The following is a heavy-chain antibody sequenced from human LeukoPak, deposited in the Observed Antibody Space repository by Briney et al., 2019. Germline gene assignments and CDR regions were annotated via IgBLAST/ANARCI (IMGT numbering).Heavy chain of an antibody. CDR3: ARGDSSGWYCLDY. CDR1: GGSISSYS. V-gene: IGHV4-59*01. D-gene: IGHD6-19*01. J-gene: IGHJ4*02. CDR2: IYYSGST. Sequence: SETLSLTCTVSGGSISSYSWSWIRQPLGKGLEWIGYIYYSGSTNYNPSLKSRVTISVDTSKNQFSLKLSSVTAADTAVYYCARGDSSGWYCLDYWGQGTLVTVSS.